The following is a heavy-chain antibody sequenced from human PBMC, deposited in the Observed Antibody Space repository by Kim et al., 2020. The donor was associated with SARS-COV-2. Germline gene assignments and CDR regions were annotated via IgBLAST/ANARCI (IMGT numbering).Heavy chain of an antibody. J-gene: IGHJ4*02. D-gene: IGHD3-22*01. CDR2: ISAYDGDT. CDR3: ARDQGYYTSSSCDAYFDY. V-gene: IGHV1-18*01. Sequence: GAEWMACISAYDGDTNYAQKFQGRVTMTTDTSTSADYMELRSLRSDDTAVYYCARDQGYYTSSSCDAYFDYWGQGTLVTVST.